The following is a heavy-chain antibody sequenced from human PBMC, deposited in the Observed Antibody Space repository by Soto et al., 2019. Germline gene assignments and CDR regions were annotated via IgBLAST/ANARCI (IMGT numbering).Heavy chain of an antibody. V-gene: IGHV1-2*02. Sequence: ASVKVFCKASGYTFTDYFIHWVRQVPGQGFEWMGWINPNSRGTNYAQKFQGRVTMTRDTSNSTAYMELRGLRSDDTAVYYCARVTLKAGNWFDPWGQGTLVTVS. CDR1: GYTFTDYF. J-gene: IGHJ5*02. CDR3: ARVTLKAGNWFDP. CDR2: INPNSRGT.